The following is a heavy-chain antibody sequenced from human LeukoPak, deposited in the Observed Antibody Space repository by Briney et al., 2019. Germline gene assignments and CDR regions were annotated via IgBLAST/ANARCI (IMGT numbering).Heavy chain of an antibody. V-gene: IGHV4-39*01. Sequence: PSETLSLTCTVPGGSIRSSGHYWGWIRQPPGKGLEWIGSLNYTGGTYYNPSLKSRVTISVDTSKNQFSLKLSSVTAADTAVYYCVRHGYYYDTAGPRGPFDIWGQGTMVTVSS. CDR1: GGSIRSSGHY. D-gene: IGHD3-22*01. CDR2: LNYTGGT. J-gene: IGHJ3*02. CDR3: VRHGYYYDTAGPRGPFDI.